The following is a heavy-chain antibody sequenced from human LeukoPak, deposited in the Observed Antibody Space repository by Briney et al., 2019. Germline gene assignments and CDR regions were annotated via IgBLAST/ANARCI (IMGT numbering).Heavy chain of an antibody. CDR1: GFTFSDYY. CDR2: ISSSSSYI. V-gene: IGHV3-11*06. Sequence: KPGGSLRLSCAASGFTFSDYYMSWIRQAPGKGLEWVSSISSSSSYIYYADSVKGRFTISRDNAKNSLYLQMNSLRAEDTAVYYCARKVGFGFPYYYDSSGPEDYWGQGTLVTVSS. CDR3: ARKVGFGFPYYYDSSGPEDY. D-gene: IGHD3-22*01. J-gene: IGHJ4*02.